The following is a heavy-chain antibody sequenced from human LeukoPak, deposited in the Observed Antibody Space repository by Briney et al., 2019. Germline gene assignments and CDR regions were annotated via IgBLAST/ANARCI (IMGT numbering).Heavy chain of an antibody. D-gene: IGHD5-18*01. J-gene: IGHJ4*02. CDR1: GFTFRSYA. V-gene: IGHV3-23*01. CDR3: AKDGPYSYGYDY. CDR2: ISGSGGST. Sequence: GSLRLSCAASGFTFRSYAMSWVRQAPGKGLEWVSAISGSGGSTYYADSVKGRFTISRDNSKNTLYLQMNSLRAEDTAVYYCAKDGPYSYGYDYWGQGTLVTVSS.